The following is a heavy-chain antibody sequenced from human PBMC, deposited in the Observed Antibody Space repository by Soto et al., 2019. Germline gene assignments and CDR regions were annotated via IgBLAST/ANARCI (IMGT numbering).Heavy chain of an antibody. CDR3: AKGCNSGYDLADFDY. J-gene: IGHJ4*02. V-gene: IGHV3-23*01. Sequence: GSLRLSCAASGFIFSSYAMSWVRQAPGKGLEWVSGISGSGGSAYYPDSVKGRFSISRDDSKSTLYLHMDILRAEDTAIYYCAKGCNSGYDLADFDYWGQGTTVTVSS. D-gene: IGHD3-22*01. CDR1: GFIFSSYA. CDR2: ISGSGGSA.